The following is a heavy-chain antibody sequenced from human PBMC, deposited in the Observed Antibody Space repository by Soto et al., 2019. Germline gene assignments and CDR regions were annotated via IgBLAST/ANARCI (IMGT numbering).Heavy chain of an antibody. CDR2: IGGTGDTT. J-gene: IGHJ6*02. V-gene: IGHV3-23*01. CDR1: GFTFRTYG. CDR3: AKLCEVSDV. D-gene: IGHD3-10*02. Sequence: EVQLLESGGGLVQPGGSLRLSCAASGFTFRTYGMSWVRQAPGKGLEWVSAIGGTGDTTYYAGSVRGRFTIFSDNSKNTLYLQMNSLRAEVTAIYYCAKLCEVSDVWGQGTTVTASS.